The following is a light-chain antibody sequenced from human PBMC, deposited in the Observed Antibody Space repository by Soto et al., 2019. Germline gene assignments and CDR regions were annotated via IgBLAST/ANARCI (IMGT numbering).Light chain of an antibody. CDR3: QQSYSSPWT. J-gene: IGKJ1*01. V-gene: IGKV1-39*01. Sequence: DIQMTQSPSSLSASVGDRVTITCRASQSISNYLNWYQQKPGKAPNLLIYAASTFQSGVPSRFSGSGSGTDFTLTISSLQAEDFASYYCQQSYSSPWTFGQGTKVDIK. CDR1: QSISNY. CDR2: AAS.